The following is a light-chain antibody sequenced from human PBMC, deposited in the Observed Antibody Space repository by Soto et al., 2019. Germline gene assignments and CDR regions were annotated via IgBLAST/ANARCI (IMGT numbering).Light chain of an antibody. V-gene: IGLV1-44*01. Sequence: SVLTQSPSASGTPGQRVTISCSGRKSNIGSTTVSWYQQLPRTPPKLLIYSNNQRPPGVPDRFYGSRSGSSTSMAISGLQSEDEADYYCASWDDGLDNYVFGTGTKVTV. CDR1: KSNIGSTT. CDR2: SNN. J-gene: IGLJ1*01. CDR3: ASWDDGLDNYV.